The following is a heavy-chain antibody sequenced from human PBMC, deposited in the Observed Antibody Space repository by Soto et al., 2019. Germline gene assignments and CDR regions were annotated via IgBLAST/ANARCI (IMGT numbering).Heavy chain of an antibody. V-gene: IGHV3-53*01. CDR2: IYSGGST. CDR3: ARGHDYGDSPFDP. D-gene: IGHD4-17*01. CDR1: GFTVSSNY. Sequence: EVQLVESGGGLIQPGGSLRLSCAASGFTVSSNYMSWVRQAPGKGLEWVSVIYSGGSTYYADPVKGRFTISRDNSKNTLYLQMNSLRAEDTAVYYCARGHDYGDSPFDPWGQGTLVTVSS. J-gene: IGHJ5*02.